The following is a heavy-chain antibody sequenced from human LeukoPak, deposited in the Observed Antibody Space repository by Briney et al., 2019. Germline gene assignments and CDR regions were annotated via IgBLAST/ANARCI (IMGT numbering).Heavy chain of an antibody. D-gene: IGHD2-15*01. CDR2: INHSGST. Sequence: SETLSLTCAVYGGSFRGYYWTWIRQPPGKGLEWIGEINHSGSTNYNPSLKSRVTISVDTSKNQFSLKLSSVTAADTAVYYCARSAGRCSGGSCYSLYYYYGMDVWGKGTTVTVSS. CDR3: ARSAGRCSGGSCYSLYYYYGMDV. J-gene: IGHJ6*04. CDR1: GGSFRGYY. V-gene: IGHV4-34*01.